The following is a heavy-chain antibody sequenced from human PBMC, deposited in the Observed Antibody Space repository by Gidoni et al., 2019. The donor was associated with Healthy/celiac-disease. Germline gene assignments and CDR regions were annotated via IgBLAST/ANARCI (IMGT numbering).Heavy chain of an antibody. Sequence: EVQLVESGGGLVQPGGAMKLSCAASGFTFSGSAMHWVRQASGKGLEWVGRISSKSTIYATAYAASLKGRFTISRDDSKNTAYLQMNSLKTEDTAVYYCTILGARLTTRWGQGTLVTVSS. CDR2: ISSKSTIYAT. CDR1: GFTFSGSA. J-gene: IGHJ4*02. D-gene: IGHD3-16*01. CDR3: TILGARLTTR. V-gene: IGHV3-73*02.